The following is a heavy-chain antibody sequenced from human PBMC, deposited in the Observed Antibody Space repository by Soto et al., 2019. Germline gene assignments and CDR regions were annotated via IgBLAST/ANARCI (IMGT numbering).Heavy chain of an antibody. D-gene: IGHD4-4*01. Sequence: GASVKVSCKASGYTFTSYGISWVRQAPGRGLEWMGWISAYNGNTNYAQKLQGRVTMTTDTSTSTAYMELRSLRSDDTAVYYCAIAKTPVIFTQYWGQGTLVTVSS. CDR1: GYTFTSYG. CDR3: AIAKTPVIFTQY. CDR2: ISAYNGNT. J-gene: IGHJ4*02. V-gene: IGHV1-18*01.